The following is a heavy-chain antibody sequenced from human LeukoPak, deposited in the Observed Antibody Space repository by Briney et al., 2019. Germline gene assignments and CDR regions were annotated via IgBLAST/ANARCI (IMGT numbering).Heavy chain of an antibody. CDR2: IYYSGST. J-gene: IGHJ6*03. D-gene: IGHD3-16*02. CDR1: GDSVSGYY. Sequence: SETLSLTCTVSGDSVSGYYGSWIRQPPGKGLEWIGSIYYSGSTYYNPSLKSRVTISVDTYKNQFSLKLSSVTAADTAVYYCARGEGGGYPYYYYYMDVWGKGTTVTVSS. V-gene: IGHV4-59*02. CDR3: ARGEGGGYPYYYYYMDV.